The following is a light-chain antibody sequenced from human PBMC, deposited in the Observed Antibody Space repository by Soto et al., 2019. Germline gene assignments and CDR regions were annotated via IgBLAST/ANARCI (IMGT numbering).Light chain of an antibody. Sequence: DIQMTQSPSSLSASVGDRVTISCRASEGIMNYVAWYQQRPGKVPKLLIYAASTLQSGVPSRFSGSGSGTDFTLTISSLQPEDVATYYCQKYNSVPSFGGGTNVEIK. CDR3: QKYNSVPS. CDR2: AAS. CDR1: EGIMNY. V-gene: IGKV1-27*01. J-gene: IGKJ4*01.